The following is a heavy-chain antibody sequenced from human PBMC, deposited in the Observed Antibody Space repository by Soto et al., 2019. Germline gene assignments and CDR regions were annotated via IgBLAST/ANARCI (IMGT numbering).Heavy chain of an antibody. CDR2: MNPNSGNT. Sequence: ASVKVSCKASGYTFTSYDINWVQQATGQGLEWMGWMNPNSGNTGYAQKFQGRLTMTRNTSISTAYMELSSLRSEDTAVYYCARGPYYYYYMDVWGKGTTVTVSS. V-gene: IGHV1-8*01. CDR1: GYTFTSYD. CDR3: ARGPYYYYYMDV. J-gene: IGHJ6*03.